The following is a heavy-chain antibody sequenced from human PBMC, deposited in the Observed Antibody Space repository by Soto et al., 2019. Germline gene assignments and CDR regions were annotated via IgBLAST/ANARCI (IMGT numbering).Heavy chain of an antibody. V-gene: IGHV3-23*01. D-gene: IGHD3-9*01. Sequence: EVQLLESGGGLEQPGGSLRLSCVASGFTFSNHAMNWIRQAPRKGLEWVSSISGSDDRTFFADSVKGRFTISRDNSKDTVFLQMNNLRGEDTALYYCTKGGRGIDIFFNSWGQGTLVSVSS. CDR1: GFTFSNHA. CDR3: TKGGRGIDIFFNS. J-gene: IGHJ4*02. CDR2: ISGSDDRT.